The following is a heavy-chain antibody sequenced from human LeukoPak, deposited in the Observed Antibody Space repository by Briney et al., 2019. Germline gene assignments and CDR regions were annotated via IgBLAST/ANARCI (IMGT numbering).Heavy chain of an antibody. CDR2: IYYSGST. D-gene: IGHD2-2*01. J-gene: IGHJ4*02. CDR3: AREEPAAMVIDY. V-gene: IGHV4-59*01. Sequence: SETLSLTCTVSGGSISSYYWSWIRQPPGKGLEWIGYIYYSGSTNYNPSLKSRATISVDTSKNQFSLKLSSVTAADTAVYYCAREEPAAMVIDYWGQGTLVTVSS. CDR1: GGSISSYY.